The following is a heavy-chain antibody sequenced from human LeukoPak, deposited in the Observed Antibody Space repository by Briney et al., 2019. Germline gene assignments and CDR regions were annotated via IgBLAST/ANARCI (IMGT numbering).Heavy chain of an antibody. D-gene: IGHD6-19*01. CDR2: IKQDGSEK. CDR1: GFTFSSYW. J-gene: IGHJ3*02. CDR3: ARGQWLPIDAFDI. V-gene: IGHV3-7*01. Sequence: GGSLRLSCAASGFTFSSYWMSWFRQAPGKGLEWVANIKQDGSEKNYVDSVKGRFTISRDNAKNSLYLQMNSLRTEDTAVYYCARGQWLPIDAFDIWGQGTMVTVSS.